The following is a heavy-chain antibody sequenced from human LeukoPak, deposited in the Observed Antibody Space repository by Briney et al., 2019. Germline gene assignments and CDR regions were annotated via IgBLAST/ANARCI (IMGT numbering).Heavy chain of an antibody. J-gene: IGHJ6*02. Sequence: PGGSLRLSCAASGFTVSSNYMSWVRQAPGRGLEWVSVIYSAGTTYYADSVKGRFTISRDKSKNTVYLQMNSLRAEDTAVYYCYSSWSYYGVMEVWGQGTTVTVSS. CDR3: YSSWSYYGVMEV. V-gene: IGHV3-66*01. D-gene: IGHD3-10*01. CDR1: GFTVSSNY. CDR2: IYSAGTT.